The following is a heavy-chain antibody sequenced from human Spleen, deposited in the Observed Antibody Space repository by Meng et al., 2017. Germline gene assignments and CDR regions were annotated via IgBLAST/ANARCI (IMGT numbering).Heavy chain of an antibody. Sequence: VPLQESGPGLVKPSQTLSLTCTVSGGSISSGGYYWSWIRQHPGKGLEWIGYFYYSGSTYYNPSLRSLVTISLDTSKNQFSLKLSSVTAADTAVYYCARDLSGYGWFDPWGQGTLVTVSS. J-gene: IGHJ5*02. V-gene: IGHV4-31*01. CDR3: ARDLSGYGWFDP. CDR2: FYYSGST. D-gene: IGHD5-18*01. CDR1: GGSISSGGYY.